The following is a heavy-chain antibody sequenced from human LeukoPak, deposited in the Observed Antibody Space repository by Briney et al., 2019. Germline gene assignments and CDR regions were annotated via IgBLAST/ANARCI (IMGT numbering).Heavy chain of an antibody. CDR1: GGSISSYY. D-gene: IGHD1-26*01. V-gene: IGHV4-4*07. CDR3: AREVGATMIDY. CDR2: IYTSGSP. Sequence: SETLSLTCTVSGGSISSYYWSWIRQPAGKGLEWIGRIYTSGSPNYNPSLKSRVTISVDKSKNQFSLNLSSVTAADTAVYYCAREVGATMIDYWGQGTLVTVSS. J-gene: IGHJ4*02.